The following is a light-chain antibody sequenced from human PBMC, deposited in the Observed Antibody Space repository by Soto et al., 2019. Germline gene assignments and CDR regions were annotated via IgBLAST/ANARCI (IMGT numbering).Light chain of an antibody. CDR3: QQLRLYPST. Sequence: IQLTQSPSSLSTSVRDRVTITCRASQSISSYLAWYQQKPGEAPKLLIYAASTLYGGVPSRFSGSGSGTDFALTITSLQAEDFATYYWQQLRLYPSTFGGGTKVDI. CDR2: AAS. J-gene: IGKJ4*01. V-gene: IGKV1-9*01. CDR1: QSISSY.